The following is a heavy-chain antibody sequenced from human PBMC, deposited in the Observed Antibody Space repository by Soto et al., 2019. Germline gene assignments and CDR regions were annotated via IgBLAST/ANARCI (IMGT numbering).Heavy chain of an antibody. CDR3: AKGDYEYFQH. CDR2: ISYDGSNK. V-gene: IGHV3-30*18. Sequence: QVQLVESGGGVVQPGRSLRLSCAASGFTFSSYGMHWVRQAPGKGLEWVAVISYDGSNKYYADSVKGRFTISRDNSKNTLYLQMNSLRAEDTAVYYCAKGDYEYFQHWGQGTLVTVSS. CDR1: GFTFSSYG. D-gene: IGHD4-17*01. J-gene: IGHJ1*01.